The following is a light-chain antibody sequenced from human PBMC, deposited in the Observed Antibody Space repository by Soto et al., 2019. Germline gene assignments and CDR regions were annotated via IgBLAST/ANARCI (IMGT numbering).Light chain of an antibody. J-gene: IGKJ1*01. CDR1: QRASRQY. CDR2: SVS. Sequence: EIVLTQSPDTLSLSPGDGATLSCRANQRASRQYLSWYQQRPGQPPRLLIYSVSMRADGIPDRFSGSGSGSEFTLTINRLEPEDFAVYYCQDFDSPQWTFGQGTKIE. V-gene: IGKV3-20*01. CDR3: QDFDSPQWT.